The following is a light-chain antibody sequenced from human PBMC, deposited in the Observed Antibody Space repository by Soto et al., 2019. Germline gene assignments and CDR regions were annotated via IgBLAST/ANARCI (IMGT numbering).Light chain of an antibody. J-gene: IGLJ1*01. CDR3: QSSDISLSGSYV. CDR2: GNS. Sequence: QLVLTQPPSVSGAPGQRVTISCTGSSSNIGAGYDVHWYQQLPGTAPKLLMYGNSKRPSGVPDRFSGSKSGTSASLAITGLQAEDEADYYCQSSDISLSGSYVFGTGTKLTVL. V-gene: IGLV1-40*01. CDR1: SSNIGAGYD.